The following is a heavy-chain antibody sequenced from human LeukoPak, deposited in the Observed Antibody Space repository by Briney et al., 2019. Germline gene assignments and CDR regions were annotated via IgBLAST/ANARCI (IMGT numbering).Heavy chain of an antibody. D-gene: IGHD3-22*01. V-gene: IGHV4-38-2*02. Sequence: PSETLSLTCTVSGNSISSDYCWGWIRQPPGKGLEWIGSIYYSGTTYYNPSLKSRVTISVDTSKNQFSLKLSSVTAADTAVYYCARWLSNAFDIWGQGTMVTVSS. CDR2: IYYSGTT. CDR3: ARWLSNAFDI. CDR1: GNSISSDYC. J-gene: IGHJ3*02.